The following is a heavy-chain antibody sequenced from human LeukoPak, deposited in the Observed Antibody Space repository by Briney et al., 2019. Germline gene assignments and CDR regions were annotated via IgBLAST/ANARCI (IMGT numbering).Heavy chain of an antibody. Sequence: SETLSLTCTVSGGSISSHYWSWVRQPAGKGLEWIGRIYTSGSTNYNPSLKSRVTMSVDTSKNQFSLKLSSVTAADTAVYYCARMDPWYYYSDYWGQGTLVTVSS. CDR3: ARMDPWYYYSDY. V-gene: IGHV4-4*07. J-gene: IGHJ4*02. D-gene: IGHD1-14*01. CDR2: IYTSGST. CDR1: GGSISSHY.